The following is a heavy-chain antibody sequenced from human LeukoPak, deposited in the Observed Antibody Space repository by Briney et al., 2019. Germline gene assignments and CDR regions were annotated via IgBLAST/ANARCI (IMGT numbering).Heavy chain of an antibody. CDR2: VYYSGST. CDR3: ARGIGNNRYYYYMDV. Sequence: SETLSLTCTVSGGSISSYYWSWIRQPPGKGLEWIGYVYYSGSTNYNPSLESRVTISVDTSKNHFSLKLSSVTAADTAVYYCARGIGNNRYYYYMDVWGTGTTVTVSS. J-gene: IGHJ6*03. D-gene: IGHD1-14*01. V-gene: IGHV4-59*01. CDR1: GGSISSYY.